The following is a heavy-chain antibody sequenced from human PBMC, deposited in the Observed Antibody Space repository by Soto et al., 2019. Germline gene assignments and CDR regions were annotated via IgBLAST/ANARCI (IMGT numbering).Heavy chain of an antibody. V-gene: IGHV3-21*01. Sequence: GGSLRLSCAASGFTFSSYSMNWVRQAPGKGLEWVSSISSSSSYIYYADSVKGRFTISRDNAKNSLYLQMNSLRAEDTAVYYCARDSARFLEWLSQVGYFDYWGQGTLVTVSS. D-gene: IGHD3-3*01. CDR1: GFTFSSYS. CDR2: ISSSSSYI. CDR3: ARDSARFLEWLSQVGYFDY. J-gene: IGHJ4*02.